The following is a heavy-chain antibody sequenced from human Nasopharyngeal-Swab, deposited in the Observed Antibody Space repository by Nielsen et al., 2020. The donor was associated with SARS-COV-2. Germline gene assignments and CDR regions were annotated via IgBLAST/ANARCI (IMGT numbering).Heavy chain of an antibody. V-gene: IGHV4-59*01. J-gene: IGHJ5*02. CDR2: IYYSGGA. CDR3: AKYAHYDFLSGYHLGWFDP. D-gene: IGHD3-3*01. Sequence: WIRQPPGKGLEWIGYIYYSGGANYNLSLKSRVTISVDTSKNQFSLKLNSVTAADTAVYYRAKYAHYDFLSGYHLGWFDPWGQGTLVTVSP.